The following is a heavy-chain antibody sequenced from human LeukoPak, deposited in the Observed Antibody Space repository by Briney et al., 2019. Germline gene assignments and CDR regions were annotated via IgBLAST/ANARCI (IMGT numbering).Heavy chain of an antibody. CDR1: GGTFSSYA. Sequence: ASVKVSCKASGGTFSSYAISWVRQAPGQGLEWMGGIILIFGTANYAQKFQGRVTITADESTSTAYMELSSLRSEDTAVYYCARGLSGLVVPAAIGSDYFDYWGQGTLVTVSS. CDR3: ARGLSGLVVPAAIGSDYFDY. V-gene: IGHV1-69*13. J-gene: IGHJ4*02. D-gene: IGHD2-2*01. CDR2: IILIFGTA.